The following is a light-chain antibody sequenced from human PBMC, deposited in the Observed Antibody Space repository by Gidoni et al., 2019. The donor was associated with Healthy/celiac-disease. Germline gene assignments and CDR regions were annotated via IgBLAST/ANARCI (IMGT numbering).Light chain of an antibody. J-gene: IGLJ2*01. CDR2: LYS. CDR1: KLGDNY. CDR3: QAWDSSTVV. Sequence: SYELTQPPSVSVSPGQTASITCSGDKLGDNYACWYQQKPGQSPVLVIYLYSKRPSGIPERFSGSNSGNTATLTISGTQAMDEADYYCQAWDSSTVVFGGGTKLTVL. V-gene: IGLV3-1*01.